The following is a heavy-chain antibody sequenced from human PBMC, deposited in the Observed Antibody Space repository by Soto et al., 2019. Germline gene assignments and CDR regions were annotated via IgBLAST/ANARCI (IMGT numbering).Heavy chain of an antibody. CDR1: GGSISSSSYY. J-gene: IGHJ4*02. D-gene: IGHD1-26*01. Sequence: TSETLSLTCTVSGGSISSSSYYWGWIRQPPGKGLEWIGSIYYSGSTYYNPSLKSRVTISVDTSKNQFSLKLSSVTAADTAVYYCARFWELVPDYWGQGTLVTVSS. CDR3: ARFWELVPDY. V-gene: IGHV4-39*01. CDR2: IYYSGST.